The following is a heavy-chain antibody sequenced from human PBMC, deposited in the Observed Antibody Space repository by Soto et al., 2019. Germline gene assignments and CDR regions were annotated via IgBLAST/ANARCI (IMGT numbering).Heavy chain of an antibody. Sequence: QVQLVESGGGVVQPGRSLRLSCAASGFTFSSYGMHWVRQAPGKGLEWVAVISYDGSNKYYADSVKGRFTISRDNSKNTLYLQMNSLRAEDTAVYYCAKEVVAATSYYYYGMDVWGQGTTVTVSS. V-gene: IGHV3-30*18. CDR2: ISYDGSNK. J-gene: IGHJ6*02. D-gene: IGHD2-15*01. CDR3: AKEVVAATSYYYYGMDV. CDR1: GFTFSSYG.